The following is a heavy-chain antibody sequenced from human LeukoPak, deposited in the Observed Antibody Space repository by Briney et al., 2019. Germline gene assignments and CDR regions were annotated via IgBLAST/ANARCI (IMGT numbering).Heavy chain of an antibody. Sequence: GGSLRLSCAASGFTFSSYGMHWVRQAPGKGLEWVAVISYDGSNKDYADSVKGRFTISRDNSKNTLYLQMNNLRAEDTALYYCARGYSYGDGWGQGTLVTVYS. J-gene: IGHJ4*02. CDR2: ISYDGSNK. V-gene: IGHV3-30*03. CDR1: GFTFSSYG. D-gene: IGHD5-18*01. CDR3: ARGYSYGDG.